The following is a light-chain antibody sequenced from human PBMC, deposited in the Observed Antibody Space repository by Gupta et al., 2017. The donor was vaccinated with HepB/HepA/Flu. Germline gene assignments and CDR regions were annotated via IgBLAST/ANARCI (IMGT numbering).Light chain of an antibody. CDR1: QDIHNY. V-gene: IGKV1-33*01. CDR2: DVS. Sequence: DIQMTHSPSSLIASVGDRVSITCQASQDIHNYLNWYQPNPGKAPKILIYDVSRLETGVPSRFSGRGYGTYFTFTISSLQPEDIATYYCQQYDDLPFTFGQGTRLGI. J-gene: IGKJ5*01. CDR3: QQYDDLPFT.